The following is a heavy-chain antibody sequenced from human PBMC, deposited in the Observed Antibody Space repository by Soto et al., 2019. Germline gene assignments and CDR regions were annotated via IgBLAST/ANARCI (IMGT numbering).Heavy chain of an antibody. Sequence: QVKLVESGGGVVQPGRSLRLSCAASGFTFSNYGMHWVRQAPDTGLEWVAVIWYDGSNKYYADSVKGRFDISRDNSKNTRSLQMSCRRAEYTAVYYFEREKDGGGTMIITWGQRTLVTFSS. CDR3: EREKDGGGTMIIT. CDR2: IWYDGSNK. V-gene: IGHV3-33*01. CDR1: GFTFSNYG. D-gene: IGHD3-22*01. J-gene: IGHJ5*02.